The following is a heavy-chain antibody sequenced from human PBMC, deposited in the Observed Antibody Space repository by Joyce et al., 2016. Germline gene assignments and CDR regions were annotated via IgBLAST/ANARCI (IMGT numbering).Heavy chain of an antibody. CDR3: GKDLEWELRHFDY. J-gene: IGHJ4*02. Sequence: EVQVLESGGGLVQPGGSLRLSCVVSGFSFRSYGMSWVRQAPGKGLEWVSTISNTGERRNYAESGRGRFTISRDNSKNTLYMEMSSLRDEDTAVYYCGKDLEWELRHFDYWGQGSLVTVSS. CDR1: GFSFRSYG. D-gene: IGHD1-26*01. V-gene: IGHV3-23*01. CDR2: ISNTGERR.